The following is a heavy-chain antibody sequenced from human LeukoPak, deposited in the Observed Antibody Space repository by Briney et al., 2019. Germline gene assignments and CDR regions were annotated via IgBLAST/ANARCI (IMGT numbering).Heavy chain of an antibody. V-gene: IGHV4-34*01. Sequence: PSETLSLTCAVYGGSFSGYYWSWIRQPPGKGLEWIGEINHSGSTNYNPSLKSRVTISVDTSKNQFSLKLSSVTAADTAVYYCARIPLYGFDAFDIWGQGTMVTVSS. CDR2: INHSGST. J-gene: IGHJ3*02. CDR1: GGSFSGYY. CDR3: ARIPLYGFDAFDI. D-gene: IGHD5-24*01.